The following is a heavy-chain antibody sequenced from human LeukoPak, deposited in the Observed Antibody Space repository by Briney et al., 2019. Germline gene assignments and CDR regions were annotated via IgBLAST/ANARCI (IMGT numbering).Heavy chain of an antibody. D-gene: IGHD3-22*01. Sequence: PGGSLRLSCAASGFTFSRNSMNWVRQAPGKGLEWVSIIYSGGSTYYADSVKGRFTISRDNSKNTLYLQMSSLRVEDTAVYYCANEDSSGYYYWGQGTLVTVSS. CDR1: GFTFSRNS. CDR2: IYSGGST. V-gene: IGHV3-53*01. J-gene: IGHJ4*02. CDR3: ANEDSSGYYY.